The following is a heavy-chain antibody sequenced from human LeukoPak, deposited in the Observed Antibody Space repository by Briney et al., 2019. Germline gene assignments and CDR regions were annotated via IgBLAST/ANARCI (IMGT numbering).Heavy chain of an antibody. Sequence: SETLSLTCAVYGGSFSGYYWSWIRQPPGKGLEWIGEINHSGSTNYNPSLKSRVTISVDTSKNQFSLKLSSVTAADTAVYYCARYCSSTSCSDDNWFDPWGQGTLVTVSS. CDR1: GGSFSGYY. D-gene: IGHD2-2*01. CDR3: ARYCSSTSCSDDNWFDP. J-gene: IGHJ5*02. CDR2: INHSGST. V-gene: IGHV4-34*01.